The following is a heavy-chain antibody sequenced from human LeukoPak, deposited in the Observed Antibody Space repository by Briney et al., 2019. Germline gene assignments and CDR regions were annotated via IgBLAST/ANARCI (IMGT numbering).Heavy chain of an antibody. Sequence: SETLSLTCAVYGGSFSGYYWSWIRQPPRKGLEWIGEINHSGSTNYNPSLKSRVTISVDTSKNQFSLKLSSVTAADTAVYYCARGKGAAALGLRDYWGQGTLVTVSS. V-gene: IGHV4-34*01. CDR2: INHSGST. D-gene: IGHD6-13*01. CDR3: ARGKGAAALGLRDY. CDR1: GGSFSGYY. J-gene: IGHJ4*02.